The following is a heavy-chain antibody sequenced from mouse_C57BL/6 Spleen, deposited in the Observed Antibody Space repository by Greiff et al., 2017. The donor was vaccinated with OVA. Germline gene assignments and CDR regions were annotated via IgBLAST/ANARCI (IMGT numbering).Heavy chain of an antibody. CDR3: ARERGYGSSYFDY. J-gene: IGHJ2*01. Sequence: QVQLQQPGAELVKPGASVKLSCKASGYTFTSYWMHWVKQRPGRGLERIGRIDPNSGGTKYNEKFKSKATLTVDKPSSTAYMQLSSLTSEDSAVYYCARERGYGSSYFDYWGQGTTLTVSS. V-gene: IGHV1-72*01. D-gene: IGHD1-1*01. CDR1: GYTFTSYW. CDR2: IDPNSGGT.